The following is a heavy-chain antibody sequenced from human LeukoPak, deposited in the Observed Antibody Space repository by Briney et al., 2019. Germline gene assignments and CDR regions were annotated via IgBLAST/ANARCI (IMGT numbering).Heavy chain of an antibody. J-gene: IGHJ6*03. CDR3: ARVGCSSTSCQTYYYYYMDV. V-gene: IGHV1-18*01. CDR2: ISAYNGNT. CDR1: GYTFTSYG. D-gene: IGHD2-2*01. Sequence: ASVKVSLKASGYTFTSYGISWVRQPPGQGLEWMGWISAYNGNTNYAQKLQGRVTMTTDTSTSTAYMELRSLRSDDTAVYYCARVGCSSTSCQTYYYYYMDVWGKGTTVTVSS.